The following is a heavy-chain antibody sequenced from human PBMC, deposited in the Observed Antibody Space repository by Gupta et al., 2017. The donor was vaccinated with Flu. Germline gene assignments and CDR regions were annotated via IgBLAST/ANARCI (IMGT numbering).Heavy chain of an antibody. CDR2: INWEGVDV. CDR3: ARGIVSAIWPGNGMDV. V-gene: IGHV3-9*01. J-gene: IGHJ6*02. Sequence: EAHLVESGGGLVQPGKSLRLSCAGSGWTFNENAMHWVRQAPGKGLEWVSSINWEGVDVDYADSVKGRFIISRDNVKNSLYLQMNHLRGEDTARYFCARGIVSAIWPGNGMDVWGPGTTVIVSS. CDR1: GWTFNENA. D-gene: IGHD5/OR15-5a*01.